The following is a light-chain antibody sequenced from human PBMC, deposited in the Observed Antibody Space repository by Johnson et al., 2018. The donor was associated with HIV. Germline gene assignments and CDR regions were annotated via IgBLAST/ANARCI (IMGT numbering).Light chain of an antibody. CDR2: ENN. CDR3: GTWDSSLSACV. V-gene: IGLV1-51*02. J-gene: IGLJ1*01. CDR1: SSNIGNNY. Sequence: QSVLTQPPSVSAAPGQKVTISCSGSSSNIGNNYVSWYKQLPGTAPKLLIYENNKRPSGIPDRLSGSKSGTSATLGITGLQTGDEADYYCGTWDSSLSACVFGTGTNVTAL.